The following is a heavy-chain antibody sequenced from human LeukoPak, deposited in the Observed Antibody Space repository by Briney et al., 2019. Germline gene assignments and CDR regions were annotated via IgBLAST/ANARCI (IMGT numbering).Heavy chain of an antibody. V-gene: IGHV3-30*18. D-gene: IGHD6-19*01. J-gene: IGHJ4*02. CDR2: IPYDGSNK. Sequence: GRSLRLSCAASGFTFSSYGMHWVRQAPGKGLEWVAVIPYDGSNKYYADSVKGRFTISRDNSKNTLYLQMNSLRAEDTAVYYCAKISSGWYGDYWGQGTLVTVSS. CDR1: GFTFSSYG. CDR3: AKISSGWYGDY.